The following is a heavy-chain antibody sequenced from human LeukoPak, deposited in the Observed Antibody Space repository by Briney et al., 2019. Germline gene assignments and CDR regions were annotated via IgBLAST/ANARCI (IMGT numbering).Heavy chain of an antibody. D-gene: IGHD3-22*01. J-gene: IGHJ4*02. Sequence: GGSLRLSCAASGFTFSDYYMSWIRQAPGEGMEWVSYISSSGSTIYYADSVKGRFTISRDNAKNSLYLQMNSLRAEDTAVYYCARDGSPYYDSSGYYRIFDYWGQGTLVTVSS. V-gene: IGHV3-11*01. CDR3: ARDGSPYYDSSGYYRIFDY. CDR1: GFTFSDYY. CDR2: ISSSGSTI.